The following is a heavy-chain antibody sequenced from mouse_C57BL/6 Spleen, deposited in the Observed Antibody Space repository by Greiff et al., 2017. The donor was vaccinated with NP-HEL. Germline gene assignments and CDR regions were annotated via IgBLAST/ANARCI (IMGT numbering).Heavy chain of an antibody. CDR2: IDPETGGT. D-gene: IGHD2-4*01. CDR1: GYTFTDYE. J-gene: IGHJ4*01. CDR3: TRKGSYDYDYAMDY. Sequence: QVQLQQSGAELVRPGASVTLSCKASGYTFTDYEMHWVKQTPVHGLEWIGAIDPETGGTAYNQKFKGQAILTADKSSSTAYMELRSLTSEDSAVYYCTRKGSYDYDYAMDYWGQGTSVTVSS. V-gene: IGHV1-15*01.